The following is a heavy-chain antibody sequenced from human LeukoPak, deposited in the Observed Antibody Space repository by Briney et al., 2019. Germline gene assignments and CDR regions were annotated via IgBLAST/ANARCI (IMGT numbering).Heavy chain of an antibody. Sequence: SETLSLTCTVSGGPIRGYYGSWIRPPAGKTPEWIGRTYTSGSTNYNPSLKSRVTMSVDTSKTQFSLKLSSVTAADTAVYYWARDGPGSEGWFDPWGQGALVTVSP. CDR1: GGPIRGYY. CDR2: TYTSGST. CDR3: ARDGPGSEGWFDP. V-gene: IGHV4-4*07. J-gene: IGHJ5*02. D-gene: IGHD2-15*01.